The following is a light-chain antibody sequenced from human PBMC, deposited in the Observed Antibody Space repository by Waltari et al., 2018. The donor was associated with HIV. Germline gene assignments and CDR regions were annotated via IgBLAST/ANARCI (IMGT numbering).Light chain of an antibody. CDR2: YDT. CDR3: QVWDSTSDHVL. V-gene: IGLV3-21*04. Sequence: SSLLTQTPSVSVAPGKTARINCGGKNIERNSVHGYQQKPGQAPLLVIYYDTDRPSGIPVRFSGSNSGNTATLTISRVGDGDEADYYCQVWDSTSDHVLFGGGTRLTVL. J-gene: IGLJ2*01. CDR1: NIERNS.